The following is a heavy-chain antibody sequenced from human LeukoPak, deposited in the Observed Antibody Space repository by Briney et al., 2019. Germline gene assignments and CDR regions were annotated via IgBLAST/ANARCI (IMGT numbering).Heavy chain of an antibody. CDR2: INHSGST. CDR3: ARGYCSSTSCYYYYGMDV. Sequence: SVTLSLTCAVYGGSFSGYYWSWIRQPPGKGLEWIGEINHSGSTNYNPSLKSRVTISVDTSKNQFSLKLSSVTAADTAVYYCARGYCSSTSCYYYYGMDVWGQGTTVTVSS. CDR1: GGSFSGYY. J-gene: IGHJ6*02. V-gene: IGHV4-34*01. D-gene: IGHD2-2*01.